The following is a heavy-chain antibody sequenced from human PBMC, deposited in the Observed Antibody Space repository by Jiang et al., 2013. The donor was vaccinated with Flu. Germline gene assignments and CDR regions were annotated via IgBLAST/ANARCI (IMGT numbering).Heavy chain of an antibody. CDR3: ARRRYSSGWYLDY. J-gene: IGHJ4*02. CDR1: GYSFTNFW. V-gene: IGHV5-51*01. Sequence: GAEVKKPGESLKISCKGSGYSFTNFWIGWVRQMPGKGLEWMGIIFPGDSDTRYSPSFQGQVTISADKSISTAYLQWSSLKASDTAMYYCARRRYSSGWYLDYWGQGTLVTVSS. D-gene: IGHD6-19*01. CDR2: IFPGDSDT.